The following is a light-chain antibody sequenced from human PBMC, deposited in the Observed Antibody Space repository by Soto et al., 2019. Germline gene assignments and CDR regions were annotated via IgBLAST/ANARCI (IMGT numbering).Light chain of an antibody. V-gene: IGLV2-14*03. CDR1: SSDVGGYNW. CDR3: SSYTSSNSVV. CDR2: DVS. J-gene: IGLJ3*02. Sequence: QSVLTQPASVSGSPGQSITISCTGTSSDVGGYNWVAWYQQRPGKAPKLMICDVSNRPSGVSNRFSGSKSGNTASLTISGLQAEDEADYYCSSYTSSNSVVFGGGTKLT.